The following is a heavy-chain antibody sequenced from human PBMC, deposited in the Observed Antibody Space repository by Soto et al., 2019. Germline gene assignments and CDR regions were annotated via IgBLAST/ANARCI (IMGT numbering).Heavy chain of an antibody. V-gene: IGHV3-11*06. Sequence: PGGSLRLSCAASGFTLSDYHMSWIRQAPGKGLEWISYITSSSGHTDYADSVRGRFTISRDNARNSLYLQMNSLRADDTALYYCAGGGVAVAALLRPNWFDPWGQGILVTVSS. D-gene: IGHD2-15*01. J-gene: IGHJ5*02. CDR3: AGGGVAVAALLRPNWFDP. CDR1: GFTLSDYH. CDR2: ITSSSGHT.